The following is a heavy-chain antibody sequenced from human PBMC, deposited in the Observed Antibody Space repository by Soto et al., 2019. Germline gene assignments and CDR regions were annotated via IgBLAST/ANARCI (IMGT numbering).Heavy chain of an antibody. CDR2: LSYDGSEE. D-gene: IGHD3-9*01. CDR1: GFTFTKFA. Sequence: LRLSCTASGFTFTKFAMHWVRRAPGKGLEWVAVLSYDGSEEYYADSVKGRFTISRDNSRNTLYLHLTTLRAEDTAVYYCARDRDEILTGYHDYWGQGTVVTVSS. V-gene: IGHV3-30-3*01. CDR3: ARDRDEILTGYHDY. J-gene: IGHJ4*02.